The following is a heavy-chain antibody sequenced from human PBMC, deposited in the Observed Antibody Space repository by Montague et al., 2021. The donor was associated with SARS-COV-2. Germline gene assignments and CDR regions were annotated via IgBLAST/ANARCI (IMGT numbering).Heavy chain of an antibody. J-gene: IGHJ2*01. V-gene: IGHV4-31*03. CDR2: IYYSGST. D-gene: IGHD2-21*02. CDR1: GGSISSGGYY. CDR3: ARVHIVVVTAMRYFDL. Sequence: TLSLTCTVSGGSISSGGYYWSWIRQHPGKGLEWIGYIYYSGSTYYXPSLKSRVTISVDTSKNQFPLKLSSVTAADTAVYYCARVHIVVVTAMRYFDLWGRGTLVTVSS.